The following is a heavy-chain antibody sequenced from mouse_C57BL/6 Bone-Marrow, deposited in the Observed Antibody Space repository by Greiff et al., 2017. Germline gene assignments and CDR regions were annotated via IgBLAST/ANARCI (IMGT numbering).Heavy chain of an antibody. V-gene: IGHV1-55*01. J-gene: IGHJ2*01. CDR3: ARGSDDYDVDY. CDR1: GYTFTSYW. D-gene: IGHD2-4*01. Sequence: QVHVKQPGAELVKPGASVKMSCKASGYTFTSYWIPWVKQRPGQGLEWIGEIYPGSGSTNYNEKFKGKATLTVDTSSRTAYMQLSSLTSEDSAVYYCARGSDDYDVDYWGQGTTLTVSA. CDR2: IYPGSGST.